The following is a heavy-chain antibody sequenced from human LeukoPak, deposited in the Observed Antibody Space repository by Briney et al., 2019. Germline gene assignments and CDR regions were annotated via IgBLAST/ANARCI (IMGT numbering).Heavy chain of an antibody. CDR2: IRSKAYGGTT. J-gene: IGHJ4*02. Sequence: GGSLRLSCTASGFTFGDYAMSWFRQAPGKGLEWVGFIRSKAYGGTTEYAASVKGRFTISRDDSKCIAYLQMNSLKTEDTAVYYCTRVRWLQSNNDYWGQGTLVTVSS. V-gene: IGHV3-49*03. CDR1: GFTFGDYA. CDR3: TRVRWLQSNNDY. D-gene: IGHD5-24*01.